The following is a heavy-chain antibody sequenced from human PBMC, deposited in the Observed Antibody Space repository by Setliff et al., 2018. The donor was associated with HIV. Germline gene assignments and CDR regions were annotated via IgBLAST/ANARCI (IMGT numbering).Heavy chain of an antibody. V-gene: IGHV4-4*09. Sequence: SETLSLTCTVSGDSISNYYWSWVRQPPGKGLEWIGYIYTTGSTNYNPSFKSRVTISVDTSKNQFSLNLSSVTAPDTAIYYCARQTWEYYDTLTGYYRSPKNFDSWGQGTLVTVSS. D-gene: IGHD3-9*01. CDR2: IYTTGST. CDR1: GDSISNYY. J-gene: IGHJ4*02. CDR3: ARQTWEYYDTLTGYYRSPKNFDS.